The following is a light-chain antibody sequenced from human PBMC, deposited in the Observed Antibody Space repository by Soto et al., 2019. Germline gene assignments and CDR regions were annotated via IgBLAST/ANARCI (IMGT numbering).Light chain of an antibody. Sequence: DIQMTQSPSTLSASVGDRVTISFRASQSVLTSLSWYQHKPGKAPKLLVYKASNLQSGVPSRFSGSGSGTEFTLTISSLQPDDFATYYCQQYNSYSRTFGQGTKVDIK. CDR1: QSVLTS. CDR2: KAS. J-gene: IGKJ1*01. V-gene: IGKV1-5*03. CDR3: QQYNSYSRT.